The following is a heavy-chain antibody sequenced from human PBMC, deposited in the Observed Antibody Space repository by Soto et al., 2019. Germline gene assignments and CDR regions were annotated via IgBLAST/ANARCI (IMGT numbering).Heavy chain of an antibody. CDR2: VYYSGAT. J-gene: IGHJ6*02. D-gene: IGHD3-16*01. Sequence: SETLSLTCPVSGSSITNNYWGWIRQPPGKGLEWIGYVYYSGATNYNPSLKSRVSMSPDPSRNQFSLKLTSVTAADTAVYYCARAMGDWGTYYYYYGMDVWGQGTTVTVPS. V-gene: IGHV4-59*01. CDR1: GSSITNNY. CDR3: ARAMGDWGTYYYYYGMDV.